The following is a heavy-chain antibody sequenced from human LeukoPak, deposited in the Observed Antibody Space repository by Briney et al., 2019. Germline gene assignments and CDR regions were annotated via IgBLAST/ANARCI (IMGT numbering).Heavy chain of an antibody. D-gene: IGHD4-17*01. J-gene: IGHJ4*02. Sequence: SETLSLTCTVSDGSITNYDWSWVRQPPGKGLEFIGHVHHSGTTNYNPSLRSRVTISIDTSKKHFFLKLKSVTAADTAVYYCATGYGDFRVEGRYFYSWGQGTLVTVSS. CDR2: VHHSGTT. V-gene: IGHV4-59*01. CDR1: DGSITNYD. CDR3: ATGYGDFRVEGRYFYS.